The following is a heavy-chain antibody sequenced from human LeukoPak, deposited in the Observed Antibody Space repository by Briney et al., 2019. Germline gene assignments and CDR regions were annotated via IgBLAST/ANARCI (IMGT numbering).Heavy chain of an antibody. CDR1: GGTFSSYA. Sequence: SVKVSCKASGGTFSSYAISWVRQAPGQGLEWMGGIIPIFCTANYAQKFQGRVTITADESTSTAYMELSSLRSEDTAVYYCARAQRRLWDSSGAFDYWGQGTLVTVSS. CDR3: ARAQRRLWDSSGAFDY. J-gene: IGHJ4*02. D-gene: IGHD3-22*01. V-gene: IGHV1-69*13. CDR2: IIPIFCTA.